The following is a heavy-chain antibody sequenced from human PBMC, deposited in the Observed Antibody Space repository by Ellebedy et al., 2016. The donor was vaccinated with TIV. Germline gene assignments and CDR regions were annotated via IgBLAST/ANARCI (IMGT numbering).Heavy chain of an antibody. D-gene: IGHD5-18*01. CDR1: GFTFSSYA. J-gene: IGHJ4*02. Sequence: PGGSLRLSCSASGFTFSSYAMYWVRQAPGKGLEYVSVVSSNGVSTYYADSVRGRFTMSRDNSKNTVYLQMNSLRGEDTGVYYCVKGGSTWIQIWDGYWGQGTLVTVSS. V-gene: IGHV3-64D*06. CDR2: VSSNGVST. CDR3: VKGGSTWIQIWDGY.